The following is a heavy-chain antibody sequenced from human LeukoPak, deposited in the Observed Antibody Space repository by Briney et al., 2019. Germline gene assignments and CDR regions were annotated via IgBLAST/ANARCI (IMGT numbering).Heavy chain of an antibody. CDR3: VRGQATAWGLDY. J-gene: IGHJ4*02. Sequence: GGSLRLSCAASGFAFSTNWMHWVRHAPGKGLVWVSHISTDARTITYAAFVKGRFTISRDNAKNTLYLQMNSLRAEDTALYYCVRGQATAWGLDYWGQGTLVTVSS. CDR2: ISTDARTI. V-gene: IGHV3-74*01. D-gene: IGHD6-13*01. CDR1: GFAFSTNW.